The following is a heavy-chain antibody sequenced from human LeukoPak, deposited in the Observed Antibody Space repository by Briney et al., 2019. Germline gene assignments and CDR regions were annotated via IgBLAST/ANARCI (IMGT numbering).Heavy chain of an antibody. Sequence: SETLSLTCAVYGGSFSGYYWSWIRQPPGKGLEWIGEINHSGSTNYNPSLKSRVTISVDTSKNQFSLKLGSVTAADTAVYYCASSKRYQPLLRFDYWGQGTLVTVSS. J-gene: IGHJ4*02. CDR3: ASSKRYQPLLRFDY. V-gene: IGHV4-34*01. CDR1: GGSFSGYY. CDR2: INHSGST. D-gene: IGHD2-2*01.